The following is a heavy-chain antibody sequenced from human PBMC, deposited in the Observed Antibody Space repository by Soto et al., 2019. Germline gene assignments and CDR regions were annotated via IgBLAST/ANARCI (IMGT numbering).Heavy chain of an antibody. Sequence: GGSLRLSCAASGFTFSSYSMNWVRQAPGKGLEWVSYISSSSSTIYYADSVKGRFTISRDNAKNSLYLQMNSLRDEDTAVYYCATPRGRYSSLRRMDVWGQGTTVTVSS. CDR2: ISSSSSTI. CDR1: GFTFSSYS. CDR3: ATPRGRYSSLRRMDV. J-gene: IGHJ6*02. V-gene: IGHV3-48*02. D-gene: IGHD6-19*01.